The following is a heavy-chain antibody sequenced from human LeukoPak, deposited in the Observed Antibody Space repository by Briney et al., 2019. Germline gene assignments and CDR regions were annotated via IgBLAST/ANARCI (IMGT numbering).Heavy chain of an antibody. CDR1: VDSLSRRSSY. V-gene: IGHV4-39*01. J-gene: IGHJ5*02. D-gene: IGHD1-26*01. CDR3: VRHRKGPSGSDQNWFYP. CDR2: VYYSGST. Sequence: PSETLSLTCTLFVDSLSRRSSYWGWIRQPPGKGLEWIGNVYYSGSTYYNPSLKSRVTIFVDTFKNQFTLKLTSVTAADTAVYYRVRHRKGPSGSDQNWFYPWGPGTLVTVSS.